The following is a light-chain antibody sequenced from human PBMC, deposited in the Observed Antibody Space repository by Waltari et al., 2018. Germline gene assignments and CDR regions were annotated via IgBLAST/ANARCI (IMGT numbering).Light chain of an antibody. V-gene: IGKV1-39*01. Sequence: DIQMTQSPSSLSASVGDRVIITCRASQNINNYLNWYQQKPGKAPNLLIYASSNLQGGVPSRFSGDGSGTDFTLTISTLQPEDFATYYCQQSSSSPITFGPGTKVDVK. CDR2: ASS. CDR3: QQSSSSPIT. CDR1: QNINNY. J-gene: IGKJ3*01.